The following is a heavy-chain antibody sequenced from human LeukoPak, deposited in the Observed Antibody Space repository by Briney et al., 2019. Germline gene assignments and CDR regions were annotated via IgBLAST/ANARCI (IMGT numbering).Heavy chain of an antibody. Sequence: PGRSLRLSCAASGFSFSSYGMHWVRQAPGKGLEWVAVISDDGNNKYYADSAKGRFTISRDNSKNTLYLQMNNLRGEDTAVYYCAKSLDYRDYFDSWGQGTLVTVSS. J-gene: IGHJ4*02. CDR3: AKSLDYRDYFDS. CDR1: GFSFSSYG. V-gene: IGHV3-30*18. D-gene: IGHD4-17*01. CDR2: ISDDGNNK.